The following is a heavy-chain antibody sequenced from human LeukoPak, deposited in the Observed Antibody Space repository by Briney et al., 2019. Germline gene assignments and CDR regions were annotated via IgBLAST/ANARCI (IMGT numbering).Heavy chain of an antibody. CDR1: GFTFSSYW. J-gene: IGHJ3*02. Sequence: GGSLRLSCAASGFTFSSYWMHWVRQAPGKGLVWVSRINSDGSSTSYADSVKGRFTISRDNAKNKLYLQMNSLRAEDTAVYYCARGPYSYGYHAFDIWGQGTMVTVSS. CDR3: ARGPYSYGYHAFDI. D-gene: IGHD5-18*01. CDR2: INSDGSST. V-gene: IGHV3-74*01.